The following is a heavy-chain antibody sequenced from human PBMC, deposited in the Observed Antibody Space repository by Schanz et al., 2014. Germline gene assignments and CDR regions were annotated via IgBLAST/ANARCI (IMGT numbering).Heavy chain of an antibody. V-gene: IGHV3-7*01. J-gene: IGHJ3*01. Sequence: EVHLLESGGGLVQPGGSLRLSCAASGFTFSGYWMSWVRQAPGEGLVWVANIKLDGSEKYYVDSVKGRFTISRDNDKNLVYLQMNSLRAEATPVYFGAIDYEGDVSSPRHDAFDVWGQGTVVTVSS. CDR1: GFTFSGYW. CDR3: AIDYEGDVSSPRHDAFDV. D-gene: IGHD2-21*02. CDR2: IKLDGSEK.